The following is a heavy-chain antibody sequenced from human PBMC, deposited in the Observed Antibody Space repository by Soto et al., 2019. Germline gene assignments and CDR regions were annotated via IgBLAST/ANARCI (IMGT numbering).Heavy chain of an antibody. CDR1: GDTFTSYA. Sequence: VASVKVSCKASGDTFTSYAMHWVRQAPGQRLEWMGWINAGNGNTKYSQKFQGRVTITRDTSASTAYMELSSLRSEDTAVYYCARSYGDYGWFDPWGQGTLVTVSS. D-gene: IGHD4-17*01. V-gene: IGHV1-3*01. J-gene: IGHJ5*02. CDR3: ARSYGDYGWFDP. CDR2: INAGNGNT.